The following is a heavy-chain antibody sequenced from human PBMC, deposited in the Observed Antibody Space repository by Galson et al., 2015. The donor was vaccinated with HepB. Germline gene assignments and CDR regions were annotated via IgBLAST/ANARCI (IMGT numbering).Heavy chain of an antibody. V-gene: IGHV3-30*04. CDR1: GFTFKAYA. CDR2: LSYDGSQK. Sequence: SLRLSCAASGFTFKAYATHWVRQAPGKGLEWVAFLSYDGSQKHYGDSVKGRFTISSDESDHTLYLQMNSLRPEDTAVYYCAREHRSSSTLWFDPWGQGTLVTVSS. D-gene: IGHD6-6*01. J-gene: IGHJ5*01. CDR3: AREHRSSSTLWFDP.